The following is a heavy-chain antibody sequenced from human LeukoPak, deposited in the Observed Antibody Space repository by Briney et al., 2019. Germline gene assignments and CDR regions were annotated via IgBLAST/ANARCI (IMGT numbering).Heavy chain of an antibody. J-gene: IGHJ4*02. CDR2: IYPGDSDT. D-gene: IGHD3-10*01. CDR3: AKRVIRVVRGVTTGYFDY. CDR1: GYSFTSYW. V-gene: IGHV5-51*01. Sequence: GESLKISCKGSGYSFTSYWIGWVRQMPGKGLEWMGIIYPGDSDTRYSPSFQGQVTISADKSISTAYLQWSSLKASDTAMYYCAKRVIRVVRGVTTGYFDYRGQGTLVTVSS.